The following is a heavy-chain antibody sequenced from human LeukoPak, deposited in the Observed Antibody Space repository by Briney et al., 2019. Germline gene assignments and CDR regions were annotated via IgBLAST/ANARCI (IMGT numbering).Heavy chain of an antibody. CDR3: ARLRRYCSGGSCYAETPVYYYYMDV. D-gene: IGHD2-15*01. V-gene: IGHV4-34*01. CDR1: GGSFSGYY. CDR2: INHSGST. Sequence: PSETLSLTCAVYGGSFSGYYWSWIRQPPGKGLEWIGEINHSGSTNYNPSLKSRVTISVDTSKNQFSLKLSSVTAADTAVYYCARLRRYCSGGSCYAETPVYYYYMDVWGKGTKVTVSS. J-gene: IGHJ6*03.